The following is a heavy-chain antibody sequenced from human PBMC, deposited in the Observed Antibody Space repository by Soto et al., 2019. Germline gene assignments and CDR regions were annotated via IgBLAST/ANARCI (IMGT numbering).Heavy chain of an antibody. CDR3: AKDDFTDRGDDYFDY. D-gene: IGHD2-21*02. Sequence: PGGSLRLSCVASGFTFSSFEMNWIRQAPGKGPEWIAVINPSGRTTYYADSVKGRFSISRDNSKNTLYLQLNSLRFEDTAVYYCAKDDFTDRGDDYFDYWGPGTLVTAPQ. V-gene: IGHV3-48*03. J-gene: IGHJ4*02. CDR2: INPSGRTT. CDR1: GFTFSSFE.